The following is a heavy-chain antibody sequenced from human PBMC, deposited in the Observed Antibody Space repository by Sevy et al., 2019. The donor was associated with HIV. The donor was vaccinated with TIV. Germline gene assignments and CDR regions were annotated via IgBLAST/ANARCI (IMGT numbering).Heavy chain of an antibody. CDR3: AREVVIGGYGMDV. Sequence: SETLSLTFTVSGGSMSSYYWIWIRQPPGKGLEWIGYISYSGSTNYNPSLKSRVTISVDTSKNQFSLKLSSVTAADTAVYYCAREVVIGGYGMDVWGQGTTVTVSS. V-gene: IGHV4-59*01. CDR1: GGSMSSYY. D-gene: IGHD3-22*01. CDR2: ISYSGST. J-gene: IGHJ6*02.